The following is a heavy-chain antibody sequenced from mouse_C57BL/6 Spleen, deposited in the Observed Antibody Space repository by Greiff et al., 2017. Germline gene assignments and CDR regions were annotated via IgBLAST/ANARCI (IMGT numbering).Heavy chain of an antibody. CDR1: GYTFTSYW. CDR2: IDPSDSYT. J-gene: IGHJ2*01. Sequence: QVQLQQPGAELVKPGASVKLSCKASGYTFTSYWMQWVQQRPGQGLEWIGEIDPSDSYTNYNQKFKGKATLTVDTSSSTAYMQLSSLTSEDSAVYYCARAYDYDPYFDYWGQGTTLTVSS. CDR3: ARAYDYDPYFDY. D-gene: IGHD2-4*01. V-gene: IGHV1-50*01.